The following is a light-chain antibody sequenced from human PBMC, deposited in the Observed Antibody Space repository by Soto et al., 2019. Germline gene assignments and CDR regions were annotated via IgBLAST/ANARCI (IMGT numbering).Light chain of an antibody. CDR3: SSHSGSFNFYV. Sequence: QSVLTQPPSASGSPGQSVTISCTGTSSDVGGYNYVSWYQQEPGKAPKLMIYEVSKRPSGVPARFSGSKSGNTASLTVSGLQAEDEADYYCSSHSGSFNFYVFGTGTKV. J-gene: IGLJ1*01. CDR1: SSDVGGYNY. V-gene: IGLV2-8*01. CDR2: EVS.